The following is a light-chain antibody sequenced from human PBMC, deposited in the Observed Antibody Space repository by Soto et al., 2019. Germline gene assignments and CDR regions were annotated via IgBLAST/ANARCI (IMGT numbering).Light chain of an antibody. Sequence: DIQLTQSPSFLSASVGDRVTITCRASQGITNHLAWYQQKPGKAPKLLIYAASTLQSGVPSRFSASGSGTEFTLKISSLEPEDFASYYCQQYNGYRWTFGQGTKVDI. J-gene: IGKJ1*01. CDR1: QGITNH. CDR2: AAS. V-gene: IGKV1-9*01. CDR3: QQYNGYRWT.